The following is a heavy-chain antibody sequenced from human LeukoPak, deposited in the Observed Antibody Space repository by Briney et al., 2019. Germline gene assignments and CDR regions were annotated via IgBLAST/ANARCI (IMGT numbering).Heavy chain of an antibody. CDR1: GFTFSSYG. Sequence: PGGSLRLSCAASGFTFSSYGMHWVRQAPGKGLEWVAFIRYDGSNKYYADSVKGRFTISRDNSKNTLYLQMNSLRAEDTAVYYCARVGYCSSTSCYQGSAGMDYWGQGTLVTVSS. J-gene: IGHJ4*02. D-gene: IGHD2-2*01. V-gene: IGHV3-30*02. CDR3: ARVGYCSSTSCYQGSAGMDY. CDR2: IRYDGSNK.